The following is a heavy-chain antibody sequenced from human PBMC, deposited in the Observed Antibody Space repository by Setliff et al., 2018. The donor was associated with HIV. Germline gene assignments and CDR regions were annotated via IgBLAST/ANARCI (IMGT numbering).Heavy chain of an antibody. CDR3: ARGATMVRGDSYYFDY. Sequence: SVKVSCKASGDTFSNYAISWVRQAPGQGLEWMGGIIPIFGTANYAQKFEGRVTITADKSTSTAYMEVNSLRFEDTAVYYCARGATMVRGDSYYFDYWGQGTLVTVSA. J-gene: IGHJ4*02. D-gene: IGHD3-10*01. CDR1: GDTFSNYA. CDR2: IIPIFGTA. V-gene: IGHV1-69*06.